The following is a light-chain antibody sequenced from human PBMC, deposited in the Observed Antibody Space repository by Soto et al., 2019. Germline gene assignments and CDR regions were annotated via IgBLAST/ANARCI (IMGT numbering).Light chain of an antibody. CDR1: QSIDSNY. CDR3: QHYGTSPGT. Sequence: EIVLTQSPGTLSLSPGERATLSCRASQSIDSNYLGWYQQKPGQTPRLLINGASSRATGIPDRFSGSGSGTDFTLTISRLEPEDFAVYYCQHYGTSPGTFGQGTKVEIK. V-gene: IGKV3-20*01. CDR2: GAS. J-gene: IGKJ1*01.